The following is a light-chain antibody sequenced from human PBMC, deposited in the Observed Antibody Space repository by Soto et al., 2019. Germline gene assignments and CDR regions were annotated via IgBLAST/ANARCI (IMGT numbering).Light chain of an antibody. CDR3: SSYAPTVYV. J-gene: IGLJ1*01. Sequence: QSALTQPPSASGSPGQSVTISRTGTNIDVGGDNVVSWFQQHPGKVTKLIMYEVRKRPSGVPDRFSGSKSGNTASLTVSGLQSDDEAAYCCSSYAPTVYVFGTGTKVTV. CDR2: EVR. V-gene: IGLV2-8*01. CDR1: NIDVGGDNV.